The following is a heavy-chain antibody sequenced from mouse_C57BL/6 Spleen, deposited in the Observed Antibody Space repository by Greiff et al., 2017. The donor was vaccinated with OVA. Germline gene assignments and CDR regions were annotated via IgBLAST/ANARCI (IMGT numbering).Heavy chain of an antibody. V-gene: IGHV14-4*01. Sequence: DVQLQESGAELVRPGASVKLSCTASGFTIKDDYMHWVKQRPEQGLEWIGRIDPENGDTEYAAKFQGKATITADTSSNTAYLQLSSLTSEDTAVYYCTTVSSDYWGQGTTLTVSS. CDR2: IDPENGDT. J-gene: IGHJ2*01. CDR3: TTVSSDY. CDR1: GFTIKDDY. D-gene: IGHD6-2*01.